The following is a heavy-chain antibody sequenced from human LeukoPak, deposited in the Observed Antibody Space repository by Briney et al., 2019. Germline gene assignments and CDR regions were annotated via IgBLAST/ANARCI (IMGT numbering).Heavy chain of an antibody. CDR2: IYSGGST. V-gene: IGHV3-53*01. Sequence: GGSLRLSCAASRFTVGNNYMKWIRQAPGKGLEWVSLIYSGGSTYYADSVKGRLTISRDSSKNTLYLQMNSLRVEDTAVYYCATNMGFWGQGTLVTVSS. CDR1: RFTVGNNY. CDR3: ATNMGF. J-gene: IGHJ4*02. D-gene: IGHD2/OR15-2a*01.